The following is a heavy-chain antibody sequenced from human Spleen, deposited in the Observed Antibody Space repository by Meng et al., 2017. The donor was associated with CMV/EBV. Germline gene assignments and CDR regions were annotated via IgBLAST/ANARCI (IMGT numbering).Heavy chain of an antibody. CDR2: LDWSGGRT. Sequence: GESLKISCVASGFIFEDYGMSWVRQVPGKGLEWVSGLDWSGGRTGYVDSVKGRFIISRDNTKNTLYLQMDSLRADDSAVYYCARGTNDWSGVDYWGQGSPVTVSS. J-gene: IGHJ4*02. D-gene: IGHD3-9*01. V-gene: IGHV3-20*04. CDR1: GFIFEDYG. CDR3: ARGTNDWSGVDY.